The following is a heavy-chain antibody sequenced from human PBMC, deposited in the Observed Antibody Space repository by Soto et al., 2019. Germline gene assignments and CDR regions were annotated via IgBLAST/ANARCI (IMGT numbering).Heavy chain of an antibody. D-gene: IGHD2-2*02. CDR3: ASSFTVPSAIAY. CDR1: GYTFTIYA. CDR2: INAGNGNT. Sequence: ASVKVSCKASGYTFTIYAMHWVLQAPGQRLEWMGWINAGNGNTKYSQKFQGRVTITRDTSASTAYMELSSLRSEDTAVHYCASSFTVPSAIAYWGQGTLVTVSS. J-gene: IGHJ4*02. V-gene: IGHV1-3*01.